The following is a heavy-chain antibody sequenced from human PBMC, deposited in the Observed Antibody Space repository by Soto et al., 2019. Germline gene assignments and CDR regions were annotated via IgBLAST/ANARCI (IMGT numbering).Heavy chain of an antibody. CDR2: IIPILGIA. J-gene: IGHJ6*02. CDR3: ARDDHCSSTSCSWYYYYGMDV. CDR1: GGTFSSYA. D-gene: IGHD2-2*01. Sequence: ASVKVSCKASGGTFSSYAISWVRQAPGQGLEWMGGIIPILGIANYAQKFQGRVTITADKSTSTAYMELSSLRSEDTAVYYCARDDHCSSTSCSWYYYYGMDVWGQGTTVTVSS. V-gene: IGHV1-69*10.